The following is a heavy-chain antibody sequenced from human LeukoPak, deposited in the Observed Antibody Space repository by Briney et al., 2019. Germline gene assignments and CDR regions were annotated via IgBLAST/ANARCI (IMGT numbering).Heavy chain of an antibody. CDR1: GYTFTSYG. D-gene: IGHD2-2*01. J-gene: IGHJ3*02. Sequence: ASVKVSCKASGYTFTSYGISWVRQAPGQGLEWMGWINPNSGGTNYAQKFQGRVTMTRDTSISTAYMELSRLRSDDTAVYYCARDKAMNAFDIWGQGTMVTVSS. V-gene: IGHV1-2*02. CDR2: INPNSGGT. CDR3: ARDKAMNAFDI.